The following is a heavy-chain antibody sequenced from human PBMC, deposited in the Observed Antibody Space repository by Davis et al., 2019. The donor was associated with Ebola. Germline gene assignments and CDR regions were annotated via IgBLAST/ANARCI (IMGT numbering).Heavy chain of an antibody. V-gene: IGHV4-4*02. CDR1: GASISTSHW. CDR3: ASSIFGVVVNPYYFDY. Sequence: SETLSLTCTVSGASISTSHWWSWVRQTPGRGLEWIGEIYHSGSANYNPSLKSRVTVSLDTSKRQFSLKVNSVTAADTAVYYCASSIFGVVVNPYYFDYWSQGTRVTVSS. D-gene: IGHD3-3*01. CDR2: IYHSGSA. J-gene: IGHJ4*02.